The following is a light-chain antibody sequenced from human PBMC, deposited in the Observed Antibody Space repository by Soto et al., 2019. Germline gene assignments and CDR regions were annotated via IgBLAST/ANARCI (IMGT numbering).Light chain of an antibody. V-gene: IGKV1-5*01. CDR2: GGS. J-gene: IGKJ5*01. CDR1: QNIASW. Sequence: DILLTQSPSTLSASVGDRVTITCRASQNIASWLAWYQHKPGKAPKVLIYGGSTVQSGVPSRFSGSGSGTEFTLTISNLQPDDFATYYCQRYNSYSGTFGQGTRLEIK. CDR3: QRYNSYSGT.